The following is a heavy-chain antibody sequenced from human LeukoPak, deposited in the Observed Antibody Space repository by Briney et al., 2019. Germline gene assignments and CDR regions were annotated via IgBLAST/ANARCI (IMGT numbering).Heavy chain of an antibody. CDR1: GFTFSSYD. Sequence: PGGSLRLSCAASGFTFSSYDMSWVRHAPGKGLEWVSSICGGGGSTYYADSVKGRFTISRDNSKNTLYLQMNSLRAEDTAVYYCAKARGWRVGATGYFDYWGQGTLVTVSS. J-gene: IGHJ4*02. CDR2: ICGGGGST. V-gene: IGHV3-23*01. D-gene: IGHD1-26*01. CDR3: AKARGWRVGATGYFDY.